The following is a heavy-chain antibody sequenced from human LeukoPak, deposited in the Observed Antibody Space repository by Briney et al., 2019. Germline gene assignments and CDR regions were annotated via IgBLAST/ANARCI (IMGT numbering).Heavy chain of an antibody. J-gene: IGHJ4*02. CDR3: ATDGNSFDF. V-gene: IGHV3-7*01. CDR2: INKDGSKI. CDR1: GFTFSDSW. Sequence: PGGSLRLSCAASGFTFSDSWMSWVRQAPGKGLEWVANINKDGSKIYYLGSVKGRFTISRDNAKKSVSLQMNSLRAEDTAVYFCATDGNSFDFWGQGAQVTVSS. D-gene: IGHD4-23*01.